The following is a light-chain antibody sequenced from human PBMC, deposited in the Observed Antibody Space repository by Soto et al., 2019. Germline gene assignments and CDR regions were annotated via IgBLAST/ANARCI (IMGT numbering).Light chain of an antibody. J-gene: IGKJ1*01. V-gene: IGKV1-6*01. CDR2: GAS. Sequence: AIPMIQSPSSLSASVGDRVTITCRASQGIRTELGWYQQKPGKAPNLLIYGASTLQSGVSSRFSGSGSGTDFTLTISSLQPEDFATYYCLQDSSYPRTFGQGPKVEIK. CDR3: LQDSSYPRT. CDR1: QGIRTE.